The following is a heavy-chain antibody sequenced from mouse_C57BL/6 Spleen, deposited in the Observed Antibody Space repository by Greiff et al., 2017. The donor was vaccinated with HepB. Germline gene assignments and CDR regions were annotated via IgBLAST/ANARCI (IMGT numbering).Heavy chain of an antibody. CDR3: ARPLYSNYEGAMDY. V-gene: IGHV1-52*01. CDR2: IDPSDSET. CDR1: GYTFTSYW. J-gene: IGHJ4*01. Sequence: QVQLQQSGAELVRPGSSVKLSCKASGYTFTSYWMHWVKQRPIQGLEWIGNIDPSDSETHYNQKFKDKATLTVDKSSSTAYMQLSSLTSEDSAVYYCARPLYSNYEGAMDYWGQGTSVTVSS. D-gene: IGHD2-5*01.